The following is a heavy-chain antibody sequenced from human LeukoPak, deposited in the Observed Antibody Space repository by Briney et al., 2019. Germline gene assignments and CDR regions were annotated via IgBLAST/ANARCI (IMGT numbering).Heavy chain of an antibody. CDR3: AKRGVVIRVILVGFHKEAYYFDS. CDR2: ISGSGGGT. Sequence: GGSLRLSCAVSGITLSNYAMTWVRQAPGKGLEWVAGISGSGGGTNYADSVKGRFTISRDNYKNTMYLQMNSLGAEDTAVYFCAKRGVVIRVILVGFHKEAYYFDSWGQGALVTVSS. D-gene: IGHD3-22*01. CDR1: GITLSNYA. V-gene: IGHV3-23*01. J-gene: IGHJ4*02.